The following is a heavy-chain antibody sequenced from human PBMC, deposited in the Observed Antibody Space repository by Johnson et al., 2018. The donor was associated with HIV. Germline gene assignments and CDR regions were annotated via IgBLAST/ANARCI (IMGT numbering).Heavy chain of an antibody. CDR3: ARDGDEFGDGYNPTEI. D-gene: IGHD5-24*01. J-gene: IGHJ3*02. CDR2: ISYDGSNK. CDR1: GFTFSSYA. V-gene: IGHV3-30-3*01. Sequence: VQLVESGGGVVQPGRSLRLSCAASGFTFSSYAMHWVRQAPGKGLELVAVISYDGSNKYYADSVKGRFTISRDNSKNTLYLQMNSLRAEDTAVYYCARDGDEFGDGYNPTEIWGQGTMVTVSS.